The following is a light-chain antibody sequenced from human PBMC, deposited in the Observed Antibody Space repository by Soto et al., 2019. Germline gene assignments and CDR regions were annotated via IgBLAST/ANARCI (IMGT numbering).Light chain of an antibody. CDR1: LSISGW. J-gene: IGKJ5*01. CDR3: QKVNVYPST. CDR2: NAF. V-gene: IGKV1-5*01. Sequence: DIQLHQSPSTLSASIGDTSTITCRASLSISGWLAWYQQAPGKAPKLLIFNAFTLQRGVPSRFRGGGSGTDFTLTISSLQPEDFATYYCQKVNVYPSTVGRGTRLEIK.